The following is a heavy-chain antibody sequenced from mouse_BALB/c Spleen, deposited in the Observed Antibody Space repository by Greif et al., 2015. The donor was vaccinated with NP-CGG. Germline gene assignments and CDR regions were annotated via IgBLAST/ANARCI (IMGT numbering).Heavy chain of an antibody. CDR1: GFNIKDYY. CDR2: IDPENGNT. J-gene: IGHJ2*01. Sequence: EVKLVESGAELVRPGALVKLSCKASGFNIKDYYMHWVKQRPEQGLEWIGWIDPENGNTIYDPKFQGKASITADTSSNTAYLQLSSLTSEDTAVYYCARGQLGLRNYWGQGTTLTVSS. D-gene: IGHD3-1*01. CDR3: ARGQLGLRNY. V-gene: IGHV14-1*02.